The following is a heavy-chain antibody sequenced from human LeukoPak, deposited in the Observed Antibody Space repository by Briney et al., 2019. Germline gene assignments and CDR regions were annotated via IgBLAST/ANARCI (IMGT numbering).Heavy chain of an antibody. CDR1: GFTFSSSS. D-gene: IGHD4-11*01. J-gene: IGHJ6*03. CDR3: ARDYSNRYYYYYMDV. Sequence: GGSLRLSCAASGFTFSSSSMNWVRQAPGKGLEWVSYISSSGSTIYYADSVKGRFTISRDNAKNSLYLQMNSLRAEDTAVYYCARDYSNRYYYYYMDVWGKGTTVTVSS. V-gene: IGHV3-48*01. CDR2: ISSSGSTI.